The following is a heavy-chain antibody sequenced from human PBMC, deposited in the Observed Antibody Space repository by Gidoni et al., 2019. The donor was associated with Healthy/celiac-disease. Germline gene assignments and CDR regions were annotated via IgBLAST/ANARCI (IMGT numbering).Heavy chain of an antibody. D-gene: IGHD3-16*01. CDR3: AKGPWGAMGAFDI. CDR1: GFTFSSYG. J-gene: IGHJ3*02. V-gene: IGHV3-30*18. CDR2: ISYDGSNK. Sequence: QVQLVESGGGVVQPGRSLRLSCAASGFTFSSYGMHWVRQAPGKGLEWVAVISYDGSNKYYADSVKGRFTISRDNSKNTLYLQMNSLRAEDTAVYYCAKGPWGAMGAFDIWGQGTMVTVSS.